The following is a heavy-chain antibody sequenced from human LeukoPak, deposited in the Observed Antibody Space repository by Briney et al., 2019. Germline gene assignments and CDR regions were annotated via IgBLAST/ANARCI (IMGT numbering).Heavy chain of an antibody. Sequence: ASVKVSCKAAGYTFTGYYIHWVRQAPGQGLGWRGVIKPDSGETNYAQTFQGRVTMTRDTSITTAYMELNGLRPHDTAVSYCVRDRPNTWFDPWGQGTLVTVSS. CDR1: GYTFTGYY. CDR3: VRDRPNTWFDP. CDR2: IKPDSGET. V-gene: IGHV1-2*02. J-gene: IGHJ5*02.